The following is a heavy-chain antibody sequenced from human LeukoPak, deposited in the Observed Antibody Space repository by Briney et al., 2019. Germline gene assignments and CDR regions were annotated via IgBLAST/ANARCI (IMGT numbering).Heavy chain of an antibody. Sequence: GGSLRLSCAASGFTYSSYAMSWVRQAPGKGLEWVSAISGSGGSTYYADSVKGRFTISRDNSKNTLYLQMNSLRAEDTAVYYCAKGQKDEYYFDYRGQGTLVTVSS. J-gene: IGHJ4*02. CDR2: ISGSGGST. CDR1: GFTYSSYA. V-gene: IGHV3-23*01. CDR3: AKGQKDEYYFDY.